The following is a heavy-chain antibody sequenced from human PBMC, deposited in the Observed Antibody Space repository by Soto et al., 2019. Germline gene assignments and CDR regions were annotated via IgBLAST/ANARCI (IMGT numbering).Heavy chain of an antibody. D-gene: IGHD3-22*01. V-gene: IGHV4-31*03. Sequence: KPSETLSLTCTVSGGSISSGGYYWSWIRQHPGKGLEWIGYIYYSGSTYYNPSLKSRVTISVDTSKNQFSLKLSSVTAADTAVYYCAGAPYYYDSSGYYRPLDYWGQGTLVTISS. CDR2: IYYSGST. CDR3: AGAPYYYDSSGYYRPLDY. CDR1: GGSISSGGYY. J-gene: IGHJ4*02.